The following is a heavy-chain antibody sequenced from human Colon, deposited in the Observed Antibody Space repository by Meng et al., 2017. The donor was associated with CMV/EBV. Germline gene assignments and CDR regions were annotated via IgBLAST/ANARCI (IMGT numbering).Heavy chain of an antibody. D-gene: IGHD3-10*01. CDR1: GFTFSNYC. CDR3: ARELRFGESKRGC. J-gene: IGHJ4*02. V-gene: IGHV3-7*01. Sequence: GGSLRLSCAASGFTFSNYCMSWVCQAPGQGLEWVANIKQDGTDRYYVDSVKGRFTISRDNAKNSLYLQMNSLRAEDTAIYYCARELRFGESKRGCWGQGTLVTVSS. CDR2: IKQDGTDR.